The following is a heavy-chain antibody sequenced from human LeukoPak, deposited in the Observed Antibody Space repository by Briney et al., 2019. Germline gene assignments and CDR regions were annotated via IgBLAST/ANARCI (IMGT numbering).Heavy chain of an antibody. CDR1: GYTFTSYD. CDR3: ARTFYDFWSGYYGSSYYYYMDV. D-gene: IGHD3-3*01. V-gene: IGHV1-8*03. CDR2: MNPNSGNT. J-gene: IGHJ6*03. Sequence: ASVNVSCKASGYTFTSYDINWVRQATGQGLEWMGWMNPNSGNTGYAQKFQGRVTITRNTSISTAYMELSSLRSEDTAVYYCARTFYDFWSGYYGSSYYYYMDVWGKGTTVTVSS.